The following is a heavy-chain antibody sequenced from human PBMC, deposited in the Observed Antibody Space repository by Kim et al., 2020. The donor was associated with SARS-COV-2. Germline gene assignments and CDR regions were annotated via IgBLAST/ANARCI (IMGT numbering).Heavy chain of an antibody. D-gene: IGHD3-10*01. CDR3: ARDSYYGSGSYPGPYGMDV. V-gene: IGHV3-48*04. CDR2: ISSSSSTI. J-gene: IGHJ6*02. Sequence: GGSLRLSCAASGFTFSSYSMNWVRQAPGKGLEWVSYISSSSSTIYYADSVKGRFTISRDNAKNSLYLQMNSLRAEDTAVYYCARDSYYGSGSYPGPYGMDVWGQGTTVTVSS. CDR1: GFTFSSYS.